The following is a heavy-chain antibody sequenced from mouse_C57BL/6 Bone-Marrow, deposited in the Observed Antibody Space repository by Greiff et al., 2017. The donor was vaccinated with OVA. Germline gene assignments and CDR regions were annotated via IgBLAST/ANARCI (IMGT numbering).Heavy chain of an antibody. CDR3: ARWAAQASWFAY. V-gene: IGHV1-69*01. J-gene: IGHJ3*01. CDR2: IDPSDSYT. D-gene: IGHD3-2*02. CDR1: GYTFISYW. Sequence: QVQLQQPGAELVMPGASVKLSCKASGYTFISYWMHWVKQRPGQGLEWIGEIDPSDSYTNYNQKFKGKSTLTVDKSSSTAYMQLSSLSSEDSAVYYCARWAAQASWFAYWGQGTLVTVSA.